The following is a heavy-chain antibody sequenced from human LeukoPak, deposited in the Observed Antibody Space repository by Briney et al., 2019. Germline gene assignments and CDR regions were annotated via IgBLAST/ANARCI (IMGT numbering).Heavy chain of an antibody. CDR2: IYYSGST. D-gene: IGHD3-10*01. V-gene: IGHV4-59*01. J-gene: IGHJ4*02. CDR3: ARGLRGYYGSGSYNYYFDY. CDR1: GGSISSYY. Sequence: PSETLSLTCTVSGGSISSYYWSWIRQPPGKGLEWIGYIYYSGSTNYNPSLKSRVTISVDTSKNQFSLKLSSVTAADTAVYYCARGLRGYYGSGSYNYYFDYWGQGTLVTVSS.